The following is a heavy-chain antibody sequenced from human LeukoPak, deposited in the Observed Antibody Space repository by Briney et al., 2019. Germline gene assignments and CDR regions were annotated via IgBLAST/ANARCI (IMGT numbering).Heavy chain of an antibody. Sequence: GGSLRLSCAASGLNLDAYAMHWVRQAPGKGLEWVSLISGDGTITYYADSVKGRFTISRDNSKTSLFLEMNSLRSEDTALYYCAKDTPLFYHYYGIDVWGQGTTVTVSS. V-gene: IGHV3-43*02. CDR1: GLNLDAYA. CDR2: ISGDGTIT. J-gene: IGHJ6*02. CDR3: AKDTPLFYHYYGIDV.